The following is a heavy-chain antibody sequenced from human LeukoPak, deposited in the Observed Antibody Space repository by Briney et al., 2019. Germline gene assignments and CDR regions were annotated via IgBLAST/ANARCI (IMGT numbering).Heavy chain of an antibody. CDR1: GFTFSRYA. V-gene: IGHV3-30-3*01. D-gene: IGHD2/OR15-2a*01. CDR3: ARGLLESPTSYFDY. Sequence: PGGSLRLSCAASGFTFSRYAMHWVRQARGKALEWVAVISYENNKYYADSVKGRFTISRDNSKNTLYLHMNSLRAEDKAVYHCARGLLESPTSYFDYWGQGTLVTVSS. J-gene: IGHJ4*02. CDR2: ISYENNK.